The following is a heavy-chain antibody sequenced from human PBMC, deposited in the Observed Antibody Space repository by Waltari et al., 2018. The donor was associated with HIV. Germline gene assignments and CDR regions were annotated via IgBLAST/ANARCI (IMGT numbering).Heavy chain of an antibody. CDR2: ISWNSGSI. CDR1: GFTFDDHA. J-gene: IGHJ2*01. V-gene: IGHV3-9*01. CDR3: AKDSYSSSPYWYFDL. Sequence: EVQLVESGGGLVQPGRSLRLSCAASGFTFDDHAMHWVRQAPGKGLEWVSGISWNSGSIGYADSVKGRFTISRDNAKNSLYLQMSSLRAEDTALYYCAKDSYSSSPYWYFDLWGRGTLVTVSS. D-gene: IGHD6-6*01.